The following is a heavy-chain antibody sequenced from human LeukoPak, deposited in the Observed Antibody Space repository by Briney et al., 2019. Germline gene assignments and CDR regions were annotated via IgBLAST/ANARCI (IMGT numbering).Heavy chain of an antibody. CDR3: ARSTRSSGYY. CDR2: IYYSGST. Sequence: SETLSLTCTVSGGSISSYYWSWIRQPPGKGLEWIGYIYYSGSTNYNPSLKSRVTISVDTSKNQFSLKLSSVAAADTAVYYCARSTRSSGYYWGQGTLVTVSS. V-gene: IGHV4-59*01. CDR1: GGSISSYY. D-gene: IGHD3-22*01. J-gene: IGHJ4*02.